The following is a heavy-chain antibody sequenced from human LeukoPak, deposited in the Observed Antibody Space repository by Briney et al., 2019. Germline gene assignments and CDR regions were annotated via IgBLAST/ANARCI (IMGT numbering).Heavy chain of an antibody. Sequence: GESLKISCKGSGYSFTSYWIGWVRQMPGKGLEWMGIIYPGDSDTRYSPSFQGQVTISADKSISTAYLQWRSLKASDTAIYYCASQPWSGGSCRSCVNTCGQGTLVTVSS. CDR3: ASQPWSGGSCRSCVNT. CDR2: IYPGDSDT. CDR1: GYSFTSYW. J-gene: IGHJ5*02. V-gene: IGHV5-51*01. D-gene: IGHD2-15*01.